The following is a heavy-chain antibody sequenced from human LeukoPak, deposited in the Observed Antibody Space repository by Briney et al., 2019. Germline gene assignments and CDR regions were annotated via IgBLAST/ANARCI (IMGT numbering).Heavy chain of an antibody. J-gene: IGHJ6*03. D-gene: IGHD2-21*02. Sequence: GASVKVSCKASGYTFTSYDINWVRQATGQGLEWMGWMNPNSGNTGYAQKFQGRVTITRNTSISTAYMELSSLRSEDTDVYYCARGLAYCGGDCYSAGYMDVWGKGTTVTVSS. CDR2: MNPNSGNT. CDR1: GYTFTSYD. CDR3: ARGLAYCGGDCYSAGYMDV. V-gene: IGHV1-8*03.